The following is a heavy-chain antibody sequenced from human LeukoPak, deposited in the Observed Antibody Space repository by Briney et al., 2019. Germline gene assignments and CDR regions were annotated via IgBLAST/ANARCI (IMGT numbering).Heavy chain of an antibody. CDR1: GSSFTSYW. Sequence: GESLKISCKGSGSSFTSYWISWVRQMPGKGLEWMGRIDPSDSYTNYSPSFQGHVTISADKSISTAYLQWSSLKASDTAMYYCARSRGGIVVVPAAMKWAFDIWGQGTMVTVSS. V-gene: IGHV5-10-1*01. D-gene: IGHD2-2*01. J-gene: IGHJ3*02. CDR3: ARSRGGIVVVPAAMKWAFDI. CDR2: IDPSDSYT.